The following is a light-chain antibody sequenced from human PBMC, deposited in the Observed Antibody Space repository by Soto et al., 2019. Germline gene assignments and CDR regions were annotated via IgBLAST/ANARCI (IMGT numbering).Light chain of an antibody. CDR1: QSVRGN. CDR3: QEYGSSIT. Sequence: EIVLTQSPATLSLSPGERATLSFRASQSVRGNLAWYQQKPGQAPRLLIYGXXSRATGIPERFSGSGSGTDFTLTISRLEPEDFAVYYCQEYGSSITFGHGTRLEIK. V-gene: IGKV3-20*01. J-gene: IGKJ5*01. CDR2: GXX.